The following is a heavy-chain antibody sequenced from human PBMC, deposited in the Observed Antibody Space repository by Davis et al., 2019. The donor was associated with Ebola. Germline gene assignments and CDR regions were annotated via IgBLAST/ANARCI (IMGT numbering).Heavy chain of an antibody. J-gene: IGHJ4*02. CDR3: ARDPRYYVGEPEY. V-gene: IGHV3-74*01. Sequence: PGGSLRLSCAASGFSFSSYWMHWVRQPPGKGLVWVSRINEDESTTSYADSVQGRFTISRDNAKNSLYLQLNSLRVEDTAVYYCARDPRYYVGEPEYWGQGTLVTVSS. CDR2: INEDESTT. CDR1: GFSFSSYW. D-gene: IGHD1-26*01.